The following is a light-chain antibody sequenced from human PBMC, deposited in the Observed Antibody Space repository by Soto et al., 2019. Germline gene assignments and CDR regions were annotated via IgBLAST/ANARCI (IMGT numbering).Light chain of an antibody. CDR1: QSVTKK. Sequence: TVMTQSPDTLSVSPGERATLSCRASQSVTKKLAWYQQKFGQAPRLLMYGASTRASGIPARFSGSGSGTEFTLTISSLQSEDFAVYYCQSYNDWPLTFGGWTKVEIK. J-gene: IGKJ4*01. CDR3: QSYNDWPLT. CDR2: GAS. V-gene: IGKV3-15*01.